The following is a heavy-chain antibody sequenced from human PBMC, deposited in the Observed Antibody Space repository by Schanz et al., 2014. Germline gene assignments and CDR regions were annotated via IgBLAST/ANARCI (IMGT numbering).Heavy chain of an antibody. D-gene: IGHD1-1*01. V-gene: IGHV3-48*01. CDR3: VKDPDKYNWNDVEGMDV. CDR1: AFIFRSYS. CDR2: ISRSSSTI. J-gene: IGHJ6*01. Sequence: VQLVESGGGLVQPGGSLRLSCAASAFIFRSYSMHWVRQAPGKGLEWVSYISRSSSTIYYADSVRGRFTISRDNAKNTLYLQMNNLRAEDAAVYYCVKDPDKYNWNDVEGMDVWGPGTTVTVSS.